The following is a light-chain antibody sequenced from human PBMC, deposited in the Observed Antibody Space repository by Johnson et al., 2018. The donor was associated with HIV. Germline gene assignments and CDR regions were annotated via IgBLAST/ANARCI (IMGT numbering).Light chain of an antibody. Sequence: QSVLTQAPSVSAAPGQKITVSCSGSSSNIGNNYVSWYQQLPGTAPKLLIYDNNKRPSGIPDRFSGSKSGTSATLGITGLQTGDEADYYCGTWDSSLSAYVVGTGTKVTVL. J-gene: IGLJ1*01. V-gene: IGLV1-51*01. CDR2: DNN. CDR3: GTWDSSLSAYV. CDR1: SSNIGNNY.